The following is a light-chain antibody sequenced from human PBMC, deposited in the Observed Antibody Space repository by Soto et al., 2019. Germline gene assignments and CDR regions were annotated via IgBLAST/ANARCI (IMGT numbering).Light chain of an antibody. CDR3: QQYENLPT. CDR1: QNINNY. V-gene: IGKV1-33*01. CDR2: DAS. Sequence: TQMTQSPSTLSASVGDRVTLTCQARQNINNYLNWYQQKPGRAPKLLIYDASNLEAGVPSRFRGSGSGTDFTFTISRLQPEDIATYYCQQYENLPTFGQGTRLEI. J-gene: IGKJ5*01.